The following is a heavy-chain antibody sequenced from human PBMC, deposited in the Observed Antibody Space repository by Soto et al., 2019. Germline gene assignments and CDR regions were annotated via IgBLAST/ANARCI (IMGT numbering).Heavy chain of an antibody. Sequence: GGSLRLSCAASGFTFSSYWTSWVRQAPGKGLEWVANIKQDGSEKYYVDSVKGRFTISRDNAKNSLYLQMNSLRAEDTAVYYCAIDLGQRDYWGQGTLVTVSS. J-gene: IGHJ4*02. V-gene: IGHV3-7*03. CDR2: IKQDGSEK. CDR3: AIDLGQRDY. CDR1: GFTFSSYW.